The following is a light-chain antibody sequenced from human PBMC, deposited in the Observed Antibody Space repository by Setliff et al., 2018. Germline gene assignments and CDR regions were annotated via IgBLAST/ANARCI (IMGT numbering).Light chain of an antibody. CDR1: SSNIGSNY. CDR2: RNN. V-gene: IGLV1-47*01. Sequence: QSALTQPPSASGTPGQRVTISCSGSSSNIGSNYVYWYQQLPGTAPKLLIYRNNQRPSGVPDRFSGSKSGTSASLAISGFRSEDEADYYCAAWDDSLSGHYVFGTGTKVTVL. J-gene: IGLJ1*01. CDR3: AAWDDSLSGHYV.